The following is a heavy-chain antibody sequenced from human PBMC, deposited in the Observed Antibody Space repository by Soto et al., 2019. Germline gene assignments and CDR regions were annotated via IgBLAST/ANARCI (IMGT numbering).Heavy chain of an antibody. V-gene: IGHV3-30*18. CDR3: AKDYGIAGAGHKQTVFDY. J-gene: IGHJ4*02. CDR1: GFTFSSYG. Sequence: QVQLVESGGGVVQPGRSLRLSCAASGFTFSSYGMHWVRQAPGKGLEWVAVISYDGSNKYYADSVKGRFTISRDNSKNTLYLQMNSLRDEDTAVYYCAKDYGIAGAGHKQTVFDYWGQGTLVTVSS. CDR2: ISYDGSNK. D-gene: IGHD6-19*01.